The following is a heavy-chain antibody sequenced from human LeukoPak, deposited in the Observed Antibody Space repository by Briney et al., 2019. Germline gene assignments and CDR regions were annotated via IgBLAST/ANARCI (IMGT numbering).Heavy chain of an antibody. V-gene: IGHV4-30-2*01. Sequence: PSQTLSLTCTVSGGSISSGGYYWSWIRQPPGKGLEWIGYIYHSGSTYYNPSLKSRVTISVDRSKNQFSLKLSSVTAADTAVYYCARGDLYPLDYRFFYWGQGTLVTVSS. J-gene: IGHJ4*02. D-gene: IGHD4-11*01. CDR1: GGSISSGGYY. CDR3: ARGDLYPLDYRFFY. CDR2: IYHSGST.